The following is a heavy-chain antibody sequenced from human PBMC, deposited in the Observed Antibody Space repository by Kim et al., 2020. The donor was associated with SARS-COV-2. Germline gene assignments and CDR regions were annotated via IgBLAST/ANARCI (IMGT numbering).Heavy chain of an antibody. CDR1: GGSISSGDYY. J-gene: IGHJ5*02. CDR2: IYYSGST. D-gene: IGHD2-2*01. Sequence: SETLSLTCTVSGGSISSGDYYWSWIRQPPGKGLEWIGYIYYSGSTYYNPSLKSRVTISVDTSKNQFSLKLSSVTAADTAVYYCARQRGDIVVVPAAGEHWFDPWGQGTLVTVSS. CDR3: ARQRGDIVVVPAAGEHWFDP. V-gene: IGHV4-30-4*01.